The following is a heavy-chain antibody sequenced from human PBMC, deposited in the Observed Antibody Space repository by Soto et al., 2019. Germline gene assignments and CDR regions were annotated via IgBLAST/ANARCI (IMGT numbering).Heavy chain of an antibody. CDR2: IIPIFGTA. V-gene: IGHV1-69*01. Sequence: QVQLVQSGAEVKKPGSSVKVSCKASGGTFSSYAIIWVRQAPGQGLEWMGGIIPIFGTANYAQKFQGRVTITADESTSTAYMELSSLRSEDTAVYYWARSGVGATIPYDYGMDVWGQGTTVTVSS. D-gene: IGHD1-26*01. CDR1: GGTFSSYA. J-gene: IGHJ6*02. CDR3: ARSGVGATIPYDYGMDV.